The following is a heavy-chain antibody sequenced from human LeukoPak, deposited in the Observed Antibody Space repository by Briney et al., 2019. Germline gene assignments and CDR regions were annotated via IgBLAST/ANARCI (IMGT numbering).Heavy chain of an antibody. CDR1: GFTFSSYA. CDR3: AKDQAVGAVAPLPFDY. V-gene: IGHV3-23*01. D-gene: IGHD6-19*01. Sequence: GGSLRLSXAASGFTFSSYAMSWVRQAPGKGLEWVSAICGSGGSTYYADSVKGRFTISRDNSKNTLYLQMNSLRAEDTAVYYCAKDQAVGAVAPLPFDYWGQGTLVTVSS. J-gene: IGHJ4*02. CDR2: ICGSGGST.